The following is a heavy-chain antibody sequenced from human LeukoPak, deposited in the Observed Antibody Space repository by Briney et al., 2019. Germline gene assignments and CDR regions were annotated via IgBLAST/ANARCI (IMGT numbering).Heavy chain of an antibody. Sequence: SETLSLTCTVSGGSISSYYWSWIRQPPGKGLEWIGYIYYSGSTNYNLSLKSRVTISVDTSKNQFSLKLSSVTAADTAVYYCARHGTPRYYDILTGYYTTGGDFDLWGRGTLVTVSS. CDR2: IYYSGST. CDR1: GGSISSYY. J-gene: IGHJ2*01. V-gene: IGHV4-59*08. CDR3: ARHGTPRYYDILTGYYTTGGDFDL. D-gene: IGHD3-9*01.